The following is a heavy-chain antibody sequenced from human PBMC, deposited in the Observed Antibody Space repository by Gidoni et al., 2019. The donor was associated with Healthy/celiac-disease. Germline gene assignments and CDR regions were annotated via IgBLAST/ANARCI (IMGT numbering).Heavy chain of an antibody. CDR3: ARVSYYYDSSGYYFGLYFDY. CDR1: GFTVSSNY. Sequence: EVQLVESGGGLIQPGGSLRLSCAASGFTVSSNYIRWVRQAPGKGLEWVSVIYSGGSTYYADSVKGRFTISRDNSKNTLYLQMNSLRAEDTAVYYCARVSYYYDSSGYYFGLYFDYWGQGTLVTVSS. J-gene: IGHJ4*02. D-gene: IGHD3-22*01. CDR2: IYSGGST. V-gene: IGHV3-53*01.